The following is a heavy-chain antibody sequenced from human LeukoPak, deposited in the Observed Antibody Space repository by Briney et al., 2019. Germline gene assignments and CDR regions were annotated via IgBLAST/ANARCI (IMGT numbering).Heavy chain of an antibody. J-gene: IGHJ5*02. D-gene: IGHD2-2*01. CDR1: GYTFTSYG. CDR2: ISAYNGNT. CDR3: ARSAGKYQLLLPYH. V-gene: IGHV1-18*01. Sequence: EASVKVSCKASGYTFTSYGISWVRQAPGQGLEWMGWISAYNGNTNYAQKLQGRVTMTTDTSTSTAYMELRSLRSDDTAVYYCARSAGKYQLLLPYHWGQGTLVTVSS.